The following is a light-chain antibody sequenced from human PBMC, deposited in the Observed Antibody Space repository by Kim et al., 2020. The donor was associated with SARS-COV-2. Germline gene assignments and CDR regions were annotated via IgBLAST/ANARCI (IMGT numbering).Light chain of an antibody. CDR2: GKN. V-gene: IGLV3-19*01. Sequence: GQKISITCRGDSIRSYYSRCYQQKPGQAPALLIYGKNNRPSGSPDRFSCSSSGNTASLTTTGAQAEDEADYYCNSRDSSGNHLDVFGTGTKVTVL. J-gene: IGLJ1*01. CDR3: NSRDSSGNHLDV. CDR1: SIRSYY.